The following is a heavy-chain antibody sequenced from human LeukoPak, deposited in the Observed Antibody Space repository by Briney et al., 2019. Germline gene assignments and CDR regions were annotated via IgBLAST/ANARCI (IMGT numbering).Heavy chain of an antibody. J-gene: IGHJ3*01. V-gene: IGHV1-8*01. D-gene: IGHD3-22*01. CDR1: GYTFTSYD. CDR2: MNPNSGNT. CDR3: ARGGGYYDSSGKYYIDALDL. Sequence: ASVKVSCKPSGYTFTSYDINWVRQATGQGLEWMGWMNPNSGNTGYAQRFQGRVTMTRDASISTSYMELSGLRSDDTAVYYCARGGGYYDSSGKYYIDALDLWGQGTMVTVSS.